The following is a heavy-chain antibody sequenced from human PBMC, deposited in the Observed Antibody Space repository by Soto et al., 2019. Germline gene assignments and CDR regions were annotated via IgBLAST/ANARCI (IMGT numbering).Heavy chain of an antibody. CDR2: ISAYNGNT. J-gene: IGHJ6*02. CDR3: ARDWAGSSWYGEYGMDV. V-gene: IGHV1-18*01. D-gene: IGHD6-13*01. CDR1: GYTLTRYG. Sequence: QVQLVQSGAEVKKPGASVKVSFKASGYTLTRYGFSWVRQAPGQRLEWMGWISAYNGNTNYAQKLQGRVTMTTDTSTSTAYMELRSLRSDDTAVFYCARDWAGSSWYGEYGMDVWGQGTTVTVSS.